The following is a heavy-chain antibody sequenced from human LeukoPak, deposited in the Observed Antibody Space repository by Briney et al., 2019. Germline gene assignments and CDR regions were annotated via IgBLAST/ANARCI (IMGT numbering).Heavy chain of an antibody. CDR3: ARLVHGATTPQYYFDY. D-gene: IGHD1-26*01. CDR2: IYYSGST. Sequence: SXXLSLTCTVSGGSISSSSYYWGWIRQPPGKGLEWIGSIYYSGSTYYNPSLKSRFTISVDTSKNQFSLKLSSVTAADTAVYYCARLVHGATTPQYYFDYWGQGTLVTVSS. CDR1: GGSISSSSYY. V-gene: IGHV4-39*01. J-gene: IGHJ4*02.